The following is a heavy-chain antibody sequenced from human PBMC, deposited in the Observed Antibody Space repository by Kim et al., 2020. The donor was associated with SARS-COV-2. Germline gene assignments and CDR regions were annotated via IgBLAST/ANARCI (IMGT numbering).Heavy chain of an antibody. CDR2: IIPIFGTA. J-gene: IGHJ1*01. CDR3: ARYQPKGYCSGGSCYGEFQH. D-gene: IGHD2-15*01. V-gene: IGHV1-69*13. CDR1: GGTFSSYA. Sequence: SVKVSCKASGGTFSSYAISWVRQAPGQGLEWMGGIIPIFGTANYAQKFQGRVTITADESTSTAYMELSSLRSEDTAVYYCARYQPKGYCSGGSCYGEFQHWGQGTLVTVSS.